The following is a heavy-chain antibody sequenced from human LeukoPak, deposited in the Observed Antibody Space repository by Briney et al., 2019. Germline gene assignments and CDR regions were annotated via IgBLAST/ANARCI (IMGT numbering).Heavy chain of an antibody. CDR1: GFAFISAS. V-gene: IGHV3-48*04. Sequence: GGSLRLSCAAFGFAFISASIHWVRQAPGKGPEWLSYSSTVTGNIYYADSVKGRFTISRDNAKNSLYLQMSSLRAEDTALYFCAKTGNYYGMDVWGKGTTVTVSS. J-gene: IGHJ6*04. D-gene: IGHD7-27*01. CDR2: SSTVTGNI. CDR3: AKTGNYYGMDV.